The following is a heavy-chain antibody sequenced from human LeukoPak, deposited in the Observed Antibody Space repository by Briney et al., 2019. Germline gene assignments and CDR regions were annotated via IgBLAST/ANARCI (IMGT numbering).Heavy chain of an antibody. Sequence: PGGSLRLSCAASGFTFSSYEMNWVRQAPGKGLEWVSYISSSGSTIYYADSVKGRFTISRDNAKNSLYLQMNSLRAEDTAVYYCARRDYYDSSGYYYGFDYWGQGTLVTVSS. D-gene: IGHD3-22*01. CDR1: GFTFSSYE. CDR3: ARRDYYDSSGYYYGFDY. J-gene: IGHJ4*02. V-gene: IGHV3-48*03. CDR2: ISSSGSTI.